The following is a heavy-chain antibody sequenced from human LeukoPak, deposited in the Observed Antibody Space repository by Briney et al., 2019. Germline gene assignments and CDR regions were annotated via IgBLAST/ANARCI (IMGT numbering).Heavy chain of an antibody. D-gene: IGHD3-3*01. J-gene: IGHJ4*02. Sequence: PGRSLRLSCAASGFTFSSYAMHWVRQAPGKGLEWVAVISYDGSNKYYADSVKGRFTISRDNSKNTLYLQMNSLRAEDTAVYYCAREGYGAMRITIFGVAPVTYLDYFDYWGQGTLVTVSS. CDR2: ISYDGSNK. CDR3: AREGYGAMRITIFGVAPVTYLDYFDY. CDR1: GFTFSSYA. V-gene: IGHV3-30*04.